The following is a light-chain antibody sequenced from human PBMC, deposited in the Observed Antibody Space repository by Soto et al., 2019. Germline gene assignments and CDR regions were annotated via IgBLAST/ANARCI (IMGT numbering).Light chain of an antibody. CDR3: QHRKNWPIT. Sequence: EIVLTQSPATLSLSPGERATLSCRASESVSTSLIWYQQRPGQPPRLLIYDASNRATGIPARFSGSGSGTDFTRTISSLEPEDFAVYYCQHRKNWPITFGQGTRLEIK. V-gene: IGKV3-11*01. CDR1: ESVSTS. CDR2: DAS. J-gene: IGKJ5*01.